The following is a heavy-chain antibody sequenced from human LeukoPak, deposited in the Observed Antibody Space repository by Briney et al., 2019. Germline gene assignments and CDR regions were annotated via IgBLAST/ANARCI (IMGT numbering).Heavy chain of an antibody. J-gene: IGHJ4*02. V-gene: IGHV4-59*01. D-gene: IGHD3-22*01. CDR2: IYYSGST. CDR3: ARGVTMIVVGYYFDY. CDR1: GGSMNLYY. Sequence: KPSETLSLTCTVSGGSMNLYYWSWIRQPPGKGLEWIGSIYYSGSTKYSPSLKSRVTISVDTSKKQFSLKLSSVTAADTAVYYCARGVTMIVVGYYFDYWGQGTLVTVSS.